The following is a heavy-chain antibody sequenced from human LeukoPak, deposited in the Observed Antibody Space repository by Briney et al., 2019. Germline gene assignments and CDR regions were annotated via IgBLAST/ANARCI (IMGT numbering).Heavy chain of an antibody. V-gene: IGHV4-4*07. J-gene: IGHJ6*02. CDR3: ARDHVWGSPRSPKGPLYYYGMDV. Sequence: KPSETLSLTCAVYGGSFSSYYWSWIRQPAGKGLEWIGRIYTSGSTNYNPSLKSRVTMSVDTSKNQFSLKLSSVTAADTAVYYCARDHVWGSPRSPKGPLYYYGMDVWGQGTTVTVSS. CDR1: GGSFSSYY. CDR2: IYTSGST. D-gene: IGHD3-16*01.